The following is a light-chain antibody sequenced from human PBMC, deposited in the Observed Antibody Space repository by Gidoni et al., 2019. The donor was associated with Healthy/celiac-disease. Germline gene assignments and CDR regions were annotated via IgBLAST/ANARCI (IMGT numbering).Light chain of an antibody. V-gene: IGKV1-39*01. CDR3: RQSYSTPPYT. CDR2: AAS. J-gene: IGKJ2*01. Sequence: DIQMTQSPSSLSASVGDRVTITCRASQISSSYLNWYQQKPGKAPKLLIYAASSLQSGVPSRFRGSGSGTDFTLTISSLQPEDFATYYCRQSYSTPPYTFGQGTKLEIK. CDR1: QISSSY.